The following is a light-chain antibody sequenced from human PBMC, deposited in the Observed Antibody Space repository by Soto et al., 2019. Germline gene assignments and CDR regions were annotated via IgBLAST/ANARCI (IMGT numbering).Light chain of an antibody. J-gene: IGLJ1*01. V-gene: IGLV1-40*01. CDR1: SSNIGAGYD. CDR3: QSYDSSLSVPYV. CDR2: GNS. Sequence: QSVLTQPPSVSGAPGQRVTISCTGSSSNIGAGYDVHWYQQLPGTAPKLLIYGNSNRPSGVPDRFSGSKSGTSASLAITGLQAEDEADYYCQSYDSSLSVPYVLGTGNKGPIL.